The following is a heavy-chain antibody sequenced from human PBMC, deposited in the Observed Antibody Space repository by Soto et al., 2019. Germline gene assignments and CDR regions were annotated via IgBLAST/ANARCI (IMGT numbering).Heavy chain of an antibody. J-gene: IGHJ4*02. CDR3: ARDGTVYYGEYYDY. CDR1: GFTFSDYY. CDR2: IGTRGNTK. V-gene: IGHV3-11*01. D-gene: IGHD4-17*01. Sequence: QVQLVESGGGLVKPGGSLRLSCATSGFTFSDYYMSWIRQAPGKGLEWVSYIGTRGNTKYYADSVRGRFTISRDNAKNSLYLQMNIRRADDAAVYYCARDGTVYYGEYYDYWGQGIPVTVSS.